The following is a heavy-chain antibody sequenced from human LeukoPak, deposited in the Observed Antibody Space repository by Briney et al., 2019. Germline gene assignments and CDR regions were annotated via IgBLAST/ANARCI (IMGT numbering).Heavy chain of an antibody. CDR2: ISGSGGST. Sequence: GGSLRLSCAASGFTFSCYAMSWVRQAPGKGLEWVSAISGSGGSTYYADSVKGRFTISRDNSKNTLYLQMNSLRAEDTAVYYCAKSGWFGELYYFDYWCQGTLVTVSS. V-gene: IGHV3-23*01. D-gene: IGHD3-10*01. CDR3: AKSGWFGELYYFDY. CDR1: GFTFSCYA. J-gene: IGHJ4*02.